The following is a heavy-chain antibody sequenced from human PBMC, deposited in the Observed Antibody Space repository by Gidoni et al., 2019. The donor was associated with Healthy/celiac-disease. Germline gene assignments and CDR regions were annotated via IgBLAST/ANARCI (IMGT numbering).Heavy chain of an antibody. CDR3: AKDRRYCSSTSCYFDAFDI. D-gene: IGHD2-2*01. CDR1: GFTFDDYA. Sequence: EVQLVESGGGLVQPGRSLRLSCAASGFTFDDYAMHWVRQAPGKGLEWVSGISWNSGSIGYADSVKGRFTISRDNAKISLYLQMNSLRAEDTALYYCAKDRRYCSSTSCYFDAFDIWGQGTMVTVSS. V-gene: IGHV3-9*01. J-gene: IGHJ3*02. CDR2: ISWNSGSI.